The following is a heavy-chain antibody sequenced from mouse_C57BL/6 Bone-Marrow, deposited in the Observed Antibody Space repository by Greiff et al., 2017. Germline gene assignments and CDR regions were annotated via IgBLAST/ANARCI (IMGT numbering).Heavy chain of an antibody. Sequence: QVHVKQPGAELVKPGASVKLSCKASGYTFTSYWMHWVKQRPGQGLEWIGMIHPNSGSTNYNEKFKSKATMTVDKSSSTAYMQLSSLTSEDSAVYYCAREELDYWGQGTMVTVSA. V-gene: IGHV1-64*01. J-gene: IGHJ3*01. CDR2: IHPNSGST. CDR1: GYTFTSYW. CDR3: AREELDY.